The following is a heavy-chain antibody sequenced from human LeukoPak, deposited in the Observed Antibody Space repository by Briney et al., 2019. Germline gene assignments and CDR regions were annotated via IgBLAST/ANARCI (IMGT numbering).Heavy chain of an antibody. V-gene: IGHV3-9*01. Sequence: GRSLRLSCAASGFTFDDYAMHWVRQAPGKGLEWVSGISWNSGRIGYADSVKGRFTISRDNAKNSLYLQMNSLRAEDTALYYCAKDILGGYSYGSFDYWGQGTLVTVSS. D-gene: IGHD5-18*01. J-gene: IGHJ4*02. CDR3: AKDILGGYSYGSFDY. CDR2: ISWNSGRI. CDR1: GFTFDDYA.